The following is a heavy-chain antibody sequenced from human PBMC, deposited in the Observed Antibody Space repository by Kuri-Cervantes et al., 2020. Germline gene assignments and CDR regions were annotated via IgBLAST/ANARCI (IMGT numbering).Heavy chain of an antibody. CDR1: GGTFSSYT. D-gene: IGHD5-24*01. CDR2: IIPILGIA. CDR3: AIWDGYNSQYFDL. J-gene: IGHJ2*01. V-gene: IGHV1-69*02. Sequence: SVKVSCNASGGTFSSYTISWVRQAPGQGLEWMGRIIPILGIANYAQKFQGRVTITADKSTSTAYMELSSLRSEDTAVYYCAIWDGYNSQYFDLWGRGTLVTVSS.